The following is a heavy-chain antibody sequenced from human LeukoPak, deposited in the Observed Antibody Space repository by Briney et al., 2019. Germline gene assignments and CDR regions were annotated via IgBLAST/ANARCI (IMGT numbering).Heavy chain of an antibody. CDR3: ARERAYYYDSSGYYLNDAFDI. V-gene: IGHV1-8*01. CDR1: GCTFTSYD. CDR2: MNPNSGNT. D-gene: IGHD3-22*01. J-gene: IGHJ3*02. Sequence: ASVKVSCKASGCTFTSYDINWVRQATGQGLEWMGWMNPNSGNTGYAQKFQGRVTMTRNTSISTAYMELSSLRSEDTAVYYCARERAYYYDSSGYYLNDAFDIWGQGTMVTVSS.